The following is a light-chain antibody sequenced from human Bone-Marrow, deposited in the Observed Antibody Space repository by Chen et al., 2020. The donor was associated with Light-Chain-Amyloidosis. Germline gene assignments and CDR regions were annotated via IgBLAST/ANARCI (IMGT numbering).Light chain of an antibody. CDR1: PTISSNY. CDR3: QQYGNSPLT. V-gene: IGKV3-20*01. CDR2: GSS. Sequence: EIVLTQSPGTLSLSPGEGANLSCRASPTISSNYLTWYQQKFGQAPRLLIYGSSSRATGIPDRFTGSGAGTDFTLTINRLEPEDFAMYYCQQYGNSPLTFGGGTKVEIK. J-gene: IGKJ4*01.